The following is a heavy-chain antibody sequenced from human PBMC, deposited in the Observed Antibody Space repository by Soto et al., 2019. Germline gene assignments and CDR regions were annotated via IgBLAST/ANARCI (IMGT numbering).Heavy chain of an antibody. CDR3: ARGLWFGELSFGY. D-gene: IGHD3-10*01. CDR2: INPNSGGT. J-gene: IGHJ4*02. CDR1: GYTFTGYY. Sequence: GASVKVSCKASGYTFTGYYMHWARQAPGQGLEWMGWINPNSGGTNYAQKFQGWVTMTRDTSISTAYMELSRLRSDDTAVYYCARGLWFGELSFGYWGQGTLVTVSS. V-gene: IGHV1-2*04.